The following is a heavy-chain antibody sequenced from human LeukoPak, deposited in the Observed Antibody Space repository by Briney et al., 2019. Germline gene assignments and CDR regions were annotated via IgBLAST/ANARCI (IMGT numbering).Heavy chain of an antibody. CDR1: GFTFSSYA. V-gene: IGHV3-23*01. CDR2: ISGSGGST. CDR3: AKYTVTAIPPAYDAFDI. Sequence: GGSLRLSCAASGFTFSSYAMSWVRQAPGKGLEWVSAISGSGGSTYYADSVKGRFTISRDNSKNTLYLQMNSLRAEDTAVYYCAKYTVTAIPPAYDAFDIWGQGTMVTVSS. J-gene: IGHJ3*02. D-gene: IGHD2-21*02.